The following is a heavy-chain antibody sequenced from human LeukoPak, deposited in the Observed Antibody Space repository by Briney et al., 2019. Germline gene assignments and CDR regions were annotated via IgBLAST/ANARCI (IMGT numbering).Heavy chain of an antibody. V-gene: IGHV3-48*04. D-gene: IGHD2-2*01. CDR2: ISKSSDRI. CDR3: ARDLLNDEGSSYFFDQ. Sequence: GGSLRLSCAASGFTFSSYSMNWVRQAPGKGLEWVSYISKSSDRIYHADSVKGRFTISRDNAKNSLYLQMNSLRAEDTAVYYCARDLLNDEGSSYFFDQWGQGTLVTVSS. CDR1: GFTFSSYS. J-gene: IGHJ4*02.